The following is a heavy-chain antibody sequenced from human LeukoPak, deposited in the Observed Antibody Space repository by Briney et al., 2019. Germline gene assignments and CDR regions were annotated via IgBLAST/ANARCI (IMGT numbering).Heavy chain of an antibody. D-gene: IGHD4/OR15-4a*01. V-gene: IGHV4-34*01. CDR3: ARGDRPGADWYFDL. Sequence: SETLSLTCAVYGGSFSGYYWSWIRQPPGKGLEWIGEINHSGSTNYNPSLKSRVTISVDTSKNQFSLKLSSVTAADTAVYYCARGDRPGADWYFDLWGRGTLVTFSS. J-gene: IGHJ2*01. CDR1: GGSFSGYY. CDR2: INHSGST.